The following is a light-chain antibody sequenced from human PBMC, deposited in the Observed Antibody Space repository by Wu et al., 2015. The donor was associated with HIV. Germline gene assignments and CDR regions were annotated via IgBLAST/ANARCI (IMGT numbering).Light chain of an antibody. J-gene: IGKJ1*01. CDR3: QQYNKWPLWT. V-gene: IGKV3D-15*01. CDR1: QSVRNY. Sequence: EIVMTQSPATLSVSPGERATLSCRASQSVRNYLAWYQQKPGQAPRLLIYGVTTRATGIPARFSGGGSGTEFTLTISSLQSEDFAVYYCQQYNKWPLWTFGQGTKVEIK. CDR2: GVT.